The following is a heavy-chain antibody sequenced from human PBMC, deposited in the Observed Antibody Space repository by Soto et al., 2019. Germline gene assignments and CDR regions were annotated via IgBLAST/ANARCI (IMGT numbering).Heavy chain of an antibody. CDR3: AREYGGSRVFDY. D-gene: IGHD1-26*01. Sequence: QVQLVQSGAEVNKPGASVKVSCKTSGYSFTNYFIHWVRQAPGQGLEWMGIINPSADTTNYAQKFQGRVTVTRDTSTSTVYMELSSLRSEDTAVYFCAREYGGSRVFDYWGQGTLVTVSS. J-gene: IGHJ4*02. CDR2: INPSADTT. V-gene: IGHV1-46*01. CDR1: GYSFTNYF.